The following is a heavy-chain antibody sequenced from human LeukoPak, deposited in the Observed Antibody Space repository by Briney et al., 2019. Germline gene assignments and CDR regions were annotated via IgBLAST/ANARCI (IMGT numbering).Heavy chain of an antibody. V-gene: IGHV4-34*01. CDR2: INHSGST. Sequence: SETLSLTCAGYGGSFSGYYWSWIRQPPGKGLEWIGEINHSGSTNYNPSLKSRVTISVDTSKNQFSLKLSSVTAADTAVYYCARTNGRKSWFDPWGQGTLVTVSS. J-gene: IGHJ5*02. CDR1: GGSFSGYY. D-gene: IGHD1-1*01. CDR3: ARTNGRKSWFDP.